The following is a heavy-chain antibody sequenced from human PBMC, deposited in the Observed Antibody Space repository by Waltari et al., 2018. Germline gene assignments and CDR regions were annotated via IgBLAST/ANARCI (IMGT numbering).Heavy chain of an antibody. CDR3: AKDFLNPYYMDV. Sequence: EVQLLESGGGLVQPGGSLRLSCAASGFTFSSYAMRWVRQAPGKGLEWVSVIYSGGSTYYADSVKGRFTISRDNSKNTLYLQMNSLRAEDTAVYYCAKDFLNPYYMDVWGKGTTVTVSS. CDR1: GFTFSSYA. J-gene: IGHJ6*03. V-gene: IGHV3-23*03. CDR2: IYSGGST.